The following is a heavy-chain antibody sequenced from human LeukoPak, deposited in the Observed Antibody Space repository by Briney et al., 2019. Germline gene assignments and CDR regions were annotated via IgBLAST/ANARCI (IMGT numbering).Heavy chain of an antibody. CDR1: GFTFTTHW. V-gene: IGHV5-51*01. CDR2: IYPGDSDA. J-gene: IGHJ4*02. CDR3: ARHASLQKLDY. Sequence: GESLKISCEGSGFTFTTHWIGWVRQMPGKGLEWMGSIYPGDSDAKYSPSFQGQVTISADRSISTAYLQWSSLKASDTAMYYCARHASLQKLDYWGQGTLVTVSS. D-gene: IGHD2-21*01.